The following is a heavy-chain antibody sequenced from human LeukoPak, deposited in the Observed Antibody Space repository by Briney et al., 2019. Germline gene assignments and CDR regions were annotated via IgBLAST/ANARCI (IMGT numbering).Heavy chain of an antibody. Sequence: SETLSLTCTVSGGSISSYYWSWIRQPPGKGLEWIGYIYYSGSTNYNPSLKSRVTISVDTSKNQFSLKLSSVTAADTAVYYCARELSDFWTGQGNYFDYWGQGTLVTASS. CDR3: ARELSDFWTGQGNYFDY. V-gene: IGHV4-59*12. CDR1: GGSISSYY. D-gene: IGHD3-3*01. J-gene: IGHJ4*02. CDR2: IYYSGST.